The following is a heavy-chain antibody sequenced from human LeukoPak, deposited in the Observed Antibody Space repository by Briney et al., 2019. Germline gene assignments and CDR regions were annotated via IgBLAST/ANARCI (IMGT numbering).Heavy chain of an antibody. CDR1: GFTFTTYA. CDR2: ISNSGDST. CDR3: AKGRSLRNYYDSSGYYSLFDY. J-gene: IGHJ4*02. D-gene: IGHD3-22*01. V-gene: IGHV3-23*01. Sequence: PGGSLRLSCAASGFTFTTYAMSWVRQAPGEGLGWVSGISNSGDSTYYSDSLKGRFTISRDNSKNTLYLQMNSLRAEDTAVYYCAKGRSLRNYYDSSGYYSLFDYWGQGTLVTVSS.